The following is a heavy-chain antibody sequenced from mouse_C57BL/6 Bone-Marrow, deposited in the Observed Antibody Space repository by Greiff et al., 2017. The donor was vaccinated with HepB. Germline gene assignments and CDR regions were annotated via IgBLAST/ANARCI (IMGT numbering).Heavy chain of an antibody. J-gene: IGHJ3*01. CDR3: AIYSNYVPY. CDR2: ISSGSSTI. V-gene: IGHV5-17*01. CDR1: GFTFSDYG. Sequence: DVTLVESGGGLVKPGGSLKLSCAASGFTFSDYGMHWVRQAPEKGLEWVAYISSGSSTIYYADTVKGRFTISRDNAKNTLFLQMTSLRSEDTAMYYCAIYSNYVPYWGQGTLVTVSA. D-gene: IGHD2-5*01.